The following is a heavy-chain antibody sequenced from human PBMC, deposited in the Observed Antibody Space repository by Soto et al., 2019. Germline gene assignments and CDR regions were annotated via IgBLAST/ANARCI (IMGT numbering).Heavy chain of an antibody. Sequence: PSETLSLTCTVSGGSISSYYWSWIRQPPGKGLEWIGYIYYSGSTNYNPSLKSRVTISVDTSKNQFSLKLSSVTAADTAVYYCARAPQTVVAATFDYWGQGTLVTVYS. CDR1: GGSISSYY. V-gene: IGHV4-59*01. J-gene: IGHJ4*02. D-gene: IGHD2-15*01. CDR3: ARAPQTVVAATFDY. CDR2: IYYSGST.